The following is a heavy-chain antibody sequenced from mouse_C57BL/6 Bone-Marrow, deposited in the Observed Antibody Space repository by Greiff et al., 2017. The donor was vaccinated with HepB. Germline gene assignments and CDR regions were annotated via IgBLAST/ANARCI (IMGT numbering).Heavy chain of an antibody. V-gene: IGHV14-3*01. CDR1: GFNIKNTY. CDR3: ARYYYGSSAGFAY. Sequence: EVQRVESVAELVRPGASVKLSCTASGFNIKNTYMHWVKQRPEQGLEWIGRIDPANGNTKYAPKFQGKATITADTSSNTAYLQLSSLTSEDTAIYYCARYYYGSSAGFAYWGQGTLVTVSA. CDR2: IDPANGNT. J-gene: IGHJ3*01. D-gene: IGHD1-1*01.